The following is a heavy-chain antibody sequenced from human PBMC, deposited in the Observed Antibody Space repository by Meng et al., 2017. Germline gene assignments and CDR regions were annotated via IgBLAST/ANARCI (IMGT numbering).Heavy chain of an antibody. CDR1: GFTISSFW. D-gene: IGHD4-23*01. V-gene: IGHV3-74*01. CDR2: MNEDGTTI. Sequence: EVPVVDSGGGLVQPGGSLRLSCAASGFTISSFWMHWVRQAPGKGLVWVSRMNEDGTTISHAGSVKGRFTISRDSARNTLYLQMNSLRVEDTAVYYCVRDFGGNSDYWGQGTLVTVSS. J-gene: IGHJ4*02. CDR3: VRDFGGNSDY.